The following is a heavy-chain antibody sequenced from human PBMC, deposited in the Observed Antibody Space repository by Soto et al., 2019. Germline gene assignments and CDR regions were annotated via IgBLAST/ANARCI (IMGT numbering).Heavy chain of an antibody. Sequence: EVQLLESGGDLVQPGGSLRLSCAASGFTFSSYAMSWVRQDPRKGLGWVSTVDGSGSNTYYTDSVKGRFTISRDNSKNTLFLQMNSLTAEDTAVYYCAKIGDPTYGNWYFDLWGRGTLITVSS. J-gene: IGHJ2*01. CDR1: GFTFSSYA. V-gene: IGHV3-23*01. CDR3: AKIGDPTYGNWYFDL. CDR2: VDGSGSNT. D-gene: IGHD3-10*01.